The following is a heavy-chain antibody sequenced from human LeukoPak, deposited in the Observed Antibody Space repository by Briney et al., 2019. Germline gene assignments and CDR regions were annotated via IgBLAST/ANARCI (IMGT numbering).Heavy chain of an antibody. V-gene: IGHV3-13*01. CDR1: GFTFSSYD. CDR3: ARARPTLDLDY. CDR2: IGTAGDT. J-gene: IGHJ4*02. Sequence: GGSLRLSCAASGFTFSSYDMHWVRQATGKGLEWVSAIGTAGDTYYPGSVKGRFTISRENAKNSLYLQMSSLRAGDTAVYYCARARPTLDLDYWGQGTLVTVSS. D-gene: IGHD4-17*01.